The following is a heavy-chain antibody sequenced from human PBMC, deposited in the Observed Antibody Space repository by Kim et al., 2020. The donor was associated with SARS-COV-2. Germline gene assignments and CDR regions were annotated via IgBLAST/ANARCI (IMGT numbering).Heavy chain of an antibody. Sequence: YYTGSVTGRFTISRDNSKNTLYLQMKSLRAEDTAVYYCAKDELAAAGMLDYWGQGTLVTVSS. D-gene: IGHD6-13*01. CDR3: AKDELAAAGMLDY. V-gene: IGHV3-23*03. J-gene: IGHJ4*02.